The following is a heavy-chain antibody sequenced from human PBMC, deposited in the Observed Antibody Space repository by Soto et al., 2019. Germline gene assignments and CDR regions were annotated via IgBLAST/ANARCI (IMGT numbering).Heavy chain of an antibody. J-gene: IGHJ4*02. D-gene: IGHD6-13*01. CDR1: GGSLSPYY. Sequence: PSETLSLTCRVFGGSLSPYYWSWIRQPPGEGLEWIGEINHGGITSYNSSLNNRVTISLDTPNNQFSLKLSSVTAADTAIYYCARGRQQQKLWGQGAMVTVSS. CDR2: INHGGIT. CDR3: ARGRQQQKL. V-gene: IGHV4-34*01.